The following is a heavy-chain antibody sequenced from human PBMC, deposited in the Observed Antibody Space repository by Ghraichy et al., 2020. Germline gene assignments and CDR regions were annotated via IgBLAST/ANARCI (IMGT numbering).Heavy chain of an antibody. J-gene: IGHJ4*02. Sequence: GGSLRPSCAASGFTFSSYAMHWVRQAPGKGLQWVALISYDGSNEYYADSVKGRFAISRHSSRSTLYLQMNSLRADDTAIYYCAKDGGSSGGFDYWGQGTLVTVSS. V-gene: IGHV3-30*09. CDR1: GFTFSSYA. CDR2: ISYDGSNE. D-gene: IGHD2-15*01. CDR3: AKDGGSSGGFDY.